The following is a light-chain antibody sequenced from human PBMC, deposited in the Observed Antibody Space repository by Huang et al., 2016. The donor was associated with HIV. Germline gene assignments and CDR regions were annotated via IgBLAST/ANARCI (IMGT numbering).Light chain of an antibody. CDR2: AVS. Sequence: DIQMTQSPSSLSASVGDRVTIACRASQSINNYLNWDHQKPGKAPKVIIYAVSNLQSGVPSRFSGSGSGTNFTLTISSLQPEDFGTYYCQHRPATFGQGTKLEIK. CDR1: QSINNY. V-gene: IGKV1-39*01. J-gene: IGKJ2*01. CDR3: QHRPAT.